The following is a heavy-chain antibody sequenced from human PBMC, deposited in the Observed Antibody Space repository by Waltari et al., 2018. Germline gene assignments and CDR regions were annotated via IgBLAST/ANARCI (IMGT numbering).Heavy chain of an antibody. CDR1: GFTFSIYS. CDR3: ARGPSRITIFGVVIIPRDYYFDY. D-gene: IGHD3-3*01. J-gene: IGHJ4*02. Sequence: EVQLVESGGGLVQPGGSLRLSCAASGFTFSIYSMNWVRQAPGKGLEWVSYISSSSSTIYYADSVKGRFTISRDNAKNSLYLQMNSLRAEDTAVYYCARGPSRITIFGVVIIPRDYYFDYWGQGTLVTVSS. CDR2: ISSSSSTI. V-gene: IGHV3-48*04.